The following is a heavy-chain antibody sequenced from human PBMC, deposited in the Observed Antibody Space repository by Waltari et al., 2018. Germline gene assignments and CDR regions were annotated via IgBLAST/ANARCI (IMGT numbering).Heavy chain of an antibody. V-gene: IGHV1-18*01. D-gene: IGHD3-3*01. CDR3: ARERHRLMEVGYLMALDP. J-gene: IGHJ5*02. CDR1: GSPFSDFG. Sequence: QAHLVQSGAEVKKPGASVKVSCRASGSPFSDFGISWVRQAPGQGLERMGGISAKNGHTNHAQKFQDRLIMTKDTSTTTVYMELNYLTADDTAVYYCARERHRLMEVGYLMALDPWGQGTLVTVSS. CDR2: ISAKNGHT.